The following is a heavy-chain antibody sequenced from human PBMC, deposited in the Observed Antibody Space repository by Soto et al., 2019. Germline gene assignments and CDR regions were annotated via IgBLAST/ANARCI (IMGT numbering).Heavy chain of an antibody. CDR3: ARDGYYDSGGYPDWFDP. J-gene: IGHJ5*02. V-gene: IGHV3-21*01. D-gene: IGHD3-22*01. CDR1: GFTFSSYS. CDR2: ISSSSGYI. Sequence: LRLSCAASGFTFSSYSMNWVRQAPGKGLEWVSSISSSSGYIYYADSVKGRFTISRDNAKNSLYLQMSSLRAEDTAVYYCARDGYYDSGGYPDWFDPWGQGTLVTVSS.